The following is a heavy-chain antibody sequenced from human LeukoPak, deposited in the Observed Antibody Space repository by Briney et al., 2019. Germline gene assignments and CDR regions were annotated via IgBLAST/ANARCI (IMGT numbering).Heavy chain of an antibody. D-gene: IGHD2-2*01. J-gene: IGHJ5*02. Sequence: KSSETLSLTCAVYGGSFSGYYWSWIRQPPGKGLEWIGEINHSGSTNYNPSLKSRVTISVDTSKNQFSLKLSSVTAADTAVYYCARVGRYGVVVVPAARSVWFDPWGQGTLVTVSS. CDR1: GGSFSGYY. CDR3: ARVGRYGVVVVPAARSVWFDP. CDR2: INHSGST. V-gene: IGHV4-34*01.